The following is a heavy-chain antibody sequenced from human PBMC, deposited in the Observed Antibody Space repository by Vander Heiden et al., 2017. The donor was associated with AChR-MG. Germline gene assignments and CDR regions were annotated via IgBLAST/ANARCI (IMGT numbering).Heavy chain of an antibody. V-gene: IGHV3-48*01. J-gene: IGHJ6*02. CDR2: IGGDSSTI. D-gene: IGHD6-13*01. CDR1: GFTFSTYT. Sequence: EVQLVESGGGLVQPGGSLRFSCAASGFTFSTYTMNWVRQAPGRGLEWGSYIGGDSSTIDYADSVKGRFTISRDNANSSLYLQMNSLGAEDTAVYYCSRDPYSSSRYPYYYGMDVWGQGTTVTVSS. CDR3: SRDPYSSSRYPYYYGMDV.